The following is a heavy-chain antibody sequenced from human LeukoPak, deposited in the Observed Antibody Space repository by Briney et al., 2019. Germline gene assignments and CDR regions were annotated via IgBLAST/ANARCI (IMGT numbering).Heavy chain of an antibody. CDR3: ARGNLFSGWYDIYYFDY. CDR2: IKQDESEK. J-gene: IGHJ4*02. V-gene: IGHV3-7*01. CDR1: GFTFDDYG. D-gene: IGHD6-19*01. Sequence: PGGSLRLSCAASGFTFDDYGMSWVRQAPGKGLEWVANIKQDESEKYYVDSVKGRFTISRDNAENSLYLQMNSLRAEDTAVYYCARGNLFSGWYDIYYFDYWGQGTLVTVSS.